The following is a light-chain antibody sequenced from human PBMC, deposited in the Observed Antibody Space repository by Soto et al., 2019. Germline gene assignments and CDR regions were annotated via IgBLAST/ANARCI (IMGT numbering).Light chain of an antibody. Sequence: EIMLTQSPATLSLSLVERSTLSCSASQSVSSNYLAWYQQKPGQAPRLLIFHASTRATGIPGRFSGSGSGTEFTLTISSLQSEDSAVYYCQQYSDWPRTFGQGTKVDIK. CDR2: HAS. J-gene: IGKJ1*01. CDR3: QQYSDWPRT. CDR1: QSVSSN. V-gene: IGKV3-15*01.